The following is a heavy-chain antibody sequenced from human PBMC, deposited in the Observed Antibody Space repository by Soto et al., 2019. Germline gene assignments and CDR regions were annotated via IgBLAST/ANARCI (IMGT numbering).Heavy chain of an antibody. CDR2: ISYDGSNK. CDR1: GFTFSSYG. Sequence: PGGSLRLSCAASGFTFSSYGMHWVRQAPGKGLEWVAVISYDGSNKYYADSVKGRFTISRDNSKNTLYLQMNSLRAEDTAVYYCAKQGGVEATDYDILTGYYKSWGQGTLVTVSS. D-gene: IGHD3-9*01. CDR3: AKQGGVEATDYDILTGYYKS. J-gene: IGHJ4*02. V-gene: IGHV3-30*18.